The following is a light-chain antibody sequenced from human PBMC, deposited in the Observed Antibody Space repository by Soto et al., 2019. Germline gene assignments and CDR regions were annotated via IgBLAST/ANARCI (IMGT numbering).Light chain of an antibody. CDR1: SSDVGGYNY. CDR2: EVS. V-gene: IGLV2-8*01. J-gene: IGLJ3*02. CDR3: SSYVGNNNLL. Sequence: QSALTQPPSAFGSPGQSVTISCTGTSSDVGGYNYVSWYQQHPGKAPKLMIYEVSKRPSGVPDRFSGSKSGNTASLTVSGLQAEDEADYFCSSYVGNNNLLFGGGTKLTVL.